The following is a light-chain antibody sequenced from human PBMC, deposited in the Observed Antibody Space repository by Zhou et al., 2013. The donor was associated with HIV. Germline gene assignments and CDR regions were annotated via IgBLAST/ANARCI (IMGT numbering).Light chain of an antibody. CDR2: GAS. V-gene: IGKV3-15*01. CDR1: QSVSSN. J-gene: IGKJ1*01. CDR3: QQYNNWRT. Sequence: EVLMTQSPVTLSVSPGARATLSCRASQSVSSNLAWYQQKPGQAPRLLIYGASTRATGIPARFSGSGSGTEFTLTISSLQSEDFAVYYCQQYNNWRTFGQGTKVEIK.